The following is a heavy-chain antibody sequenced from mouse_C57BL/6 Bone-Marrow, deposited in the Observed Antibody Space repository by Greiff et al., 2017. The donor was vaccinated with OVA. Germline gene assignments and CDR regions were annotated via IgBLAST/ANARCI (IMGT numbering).Heavy chain of an antibody. Sequence: DVKLVESGGGLVKPGGSLKLSCAASGFTFSSYAMSWVRQTPEKRLEWVATISDGGSYTYYPDNVKGRFTISRDNAKNNLYLQMSHLKSEDTAMYYCARDPYYYGRNWYFDVWGTGTTVTVSS. J-gene: IGHJ1*03. CDR2: ISDGGSYT. V-gene: IGHV5-4*01. CDR3: ARDPYYYGRNWYFDV. D-gene: IGHD1-1*01. CDR1: GFTFSSYA.